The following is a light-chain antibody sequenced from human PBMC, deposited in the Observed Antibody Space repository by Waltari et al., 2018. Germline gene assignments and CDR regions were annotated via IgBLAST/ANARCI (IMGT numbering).Light chain of an antibody. CDR2: DNN. Sequence: QSVLTQPPSVSASPAPKVTISCSGSTPNLGNNYLLWYQHLPGTAPKLLIYDNNKRPSGIPDRFSGSKSGTSATLGVTGLQTGDEADYYCGTWDSSLSAVVFGGGTKLTVL. CDR3: GTWDSSLSAVV. CDR1: TPNLGNNY. J-gene: IGLJ2*01. V-gene: IGLV1-51*01.